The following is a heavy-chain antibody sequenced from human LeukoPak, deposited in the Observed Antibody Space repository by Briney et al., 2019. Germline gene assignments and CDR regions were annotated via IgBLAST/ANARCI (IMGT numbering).Heavy chain of an antibody. V-gene: IGHV3-53*04. CDR3: ARGYDTPQGYYGMDV. Sequence: GGSLRLSCAAPGFTFTVYAMSWVRQAPGKGLEWVSVIYSGGSTYYADSVKGRFTISRHNSKNTLYLQMNSLRAEDTAVYYCARGYDTPQGYYGMDVWGQGTTVTVSS. D-gene: IGHD3-9*01. CDR1: GFTFTVYA. CDR2: IYSGGST. J-gene: IGHJ6*02.